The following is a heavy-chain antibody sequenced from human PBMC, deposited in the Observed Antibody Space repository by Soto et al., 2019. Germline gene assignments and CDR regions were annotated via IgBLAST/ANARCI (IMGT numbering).Heavy chain of an antibody. V-gene: IGHV3-48*03. J-gene: IGHJ3*02. D-gene: IGHD1-1*01. CDR1: GFTFGSYE. CDR2: ISSSGSSI. Sequence: GGSLRLSXAASGFTFGSYEMNWVRQAPGKGLEWVSYISSSGSSIYYEDSVKGRFTISRDNAKNSLYLQMNSLRAEDTAVYYCAREERNDAFDIWGQGTMVTVSS. CDR3: AREERNDAFDI.